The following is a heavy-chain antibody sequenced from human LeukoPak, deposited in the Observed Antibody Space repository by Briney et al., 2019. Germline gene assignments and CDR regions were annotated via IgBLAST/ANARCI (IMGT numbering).Heavy chain of an antibody. V-gene: IGHV1-69*13. CDR3: ARDHYYDSSGYYGPDP. Sequence: SVKVSCKASVGTFSSYAFSGVRQAPGQGVEWMGGIIPIFGTANLVQKFQGRVTITADEYTNTAYMEQSSLRSEDTAVYYCARDHYYDSSGYYGPDPWGQGTLVTVSS. CDR1: VGTFSSYA. D-gene: IGHD3-22*01. J-gene: IGHJ5*02. CDR2: IIPIFGTA.